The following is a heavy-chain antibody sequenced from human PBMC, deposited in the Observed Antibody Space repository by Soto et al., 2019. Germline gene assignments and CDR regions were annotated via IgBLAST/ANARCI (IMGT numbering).Heavy chain of an antibody. CDR3: ARRIPFGYGMDV. CDR2: ISYDGSNK. Sequence: GGSLGLSCAASGFTFRSYGMHWVRQAPGKGLEWVTVISYDGSNKYYADSVKGRFTISRDNSKNTLYLQMNSLRAEDTAVYYCARRIPFGYGMDVWGQGTTVTVSS. J-gene: IGHJ6*02. D-gene: IGHD2-21*01. V-gene: IGHV3-30*03. CDR1: GFTFRSYG.